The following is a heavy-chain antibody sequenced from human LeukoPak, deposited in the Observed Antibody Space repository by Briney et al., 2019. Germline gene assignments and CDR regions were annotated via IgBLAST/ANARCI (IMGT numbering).Heavy chain of an antibody. J-gene: IGHJ5*02. Sequence: SETLSLTCTVSGGSISSYYWSWIRQHPGPGLEWIGYIYYSGRPYYNPSLKSRVTISVDTSKIQFSLNLTSVTAAGTAVYYCARDIRPYNWFDPWGQGTLVTVSS. CDR2: IYYSGRP. CDR1: GGSISSYY. V-gene: IGHV4-59*06. CDR3: ARDIRPYNWFDP. D-gene: IGHD5-12*01.